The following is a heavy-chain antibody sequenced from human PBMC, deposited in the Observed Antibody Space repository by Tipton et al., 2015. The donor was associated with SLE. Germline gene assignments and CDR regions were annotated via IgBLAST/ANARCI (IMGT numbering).Heavy chain of an antibody. CDR1: GGPIGSFY. V-gene: IGHV4-4*07. CDR2: FYNSWYT. J-gene: IGHJ4*02. CDR3: ARVDTIYSFDY. D-gene: IGHD3/OR15-3a*01. Sequence: LRLSCSVFGGPIGSFYLSWIRQPAGQGLEWIGRFYNSWYTNYNPSLKSRVTMSVDMSKNQFSLKLTSVTAADMAIYYCARVDTIYSFDYWGQGALVTVSS.